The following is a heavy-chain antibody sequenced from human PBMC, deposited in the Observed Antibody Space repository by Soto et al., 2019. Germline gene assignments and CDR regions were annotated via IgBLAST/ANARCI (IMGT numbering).Heavy chain of an antibody. J-gene: IGHJ6*03. CDR2: IYYSGST. Sequence: SETLSLTCTVSGGSISSYYWSWIRQPPGKGLEWIGYIYYSGSTNYNPSLKSRVTISVDTSKNQFSLKLSSVTAADTAVYYCAREGYDYADYYYYYMDVWGKGTTVNVSS. V-gene: IGHV4-59*01. CDR1: GGSISSYY. CDR3: AREGYDYADYYYYYMDV. D-gene: IGHD5-12*01.